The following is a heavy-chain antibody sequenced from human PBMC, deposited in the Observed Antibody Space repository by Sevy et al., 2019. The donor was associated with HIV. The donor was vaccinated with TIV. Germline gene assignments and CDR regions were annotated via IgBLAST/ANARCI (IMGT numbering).Heavy chain of an antibody. Sequence: SETLSLTCTVSGGSICSYYWSWIRQPPGKGLEWIGYIYYSGSTNYNPSLKSRVTISVDTSKNQFSLKLSSVTAADTAVYYCARDLGRSDAFDIWGQGTMVTVSS. J-gene: IGHJ3*02. CDR3: ARDLGRSDAFDI. V-gene: IGHV4-59*01. CDR1: GGSICSYY. CDR2: IYYSGST.